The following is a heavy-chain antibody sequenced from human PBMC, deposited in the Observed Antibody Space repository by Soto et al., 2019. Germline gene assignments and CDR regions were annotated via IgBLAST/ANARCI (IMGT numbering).Heavy chain of an antibody. CDR1: GYTFTGYF. Sequence: ASLKVSCKASGYTFTGYFIHWLGHATGQGLEWMGRINPNSGATNYARKFQDRVTMTRDTSINTAYMELSSLRSDDTAIYYCANLPPTPDRVDPWAQGTLVTVSS. CDR3: ANLPPTPDRVDP. J-gene: IGHJ5*02. V-gene: IGHV1-2*06. CDR2: INPNSGAT. D-gene: IGHD2-15*01.